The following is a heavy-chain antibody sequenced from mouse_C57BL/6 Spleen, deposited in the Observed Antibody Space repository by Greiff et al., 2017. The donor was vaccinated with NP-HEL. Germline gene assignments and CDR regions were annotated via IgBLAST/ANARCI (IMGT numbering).Heavy chain of an antibody. CDR2: ISSGSSTI. J-gene: IGHJ2*01. D-gene: IGHD1-1*01. V-gene: IGHV5-17*01. CDR3: AKGGDYGSRFDY. CDR1: GFTFSDYG. Sequence: EVQRVESGGGLVKPGGSLKLSCAASGFTFSDYGMHWVRQAPEKGLEWVAYISSGSSTIYYADTVKGRFTISRDNAKNTLFLQMTSLRSEDTAMYYCAKGGDYGSRFDYWGQGTTLTVSS.